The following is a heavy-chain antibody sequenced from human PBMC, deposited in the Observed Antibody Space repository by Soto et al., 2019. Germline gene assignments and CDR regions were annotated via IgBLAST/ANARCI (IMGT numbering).Heavy chain of an antibody. D-gene: IGHD6-13*01. J-gene: IGHJ6*02. V-gene: IGHV4-39*01. Sequence: SETLSLTCTVSGGSISSSSYYWGWIRQPPGKGLEWIGSIYYSGSTYYNPSLKSRVTISVDTSKNQFSLKLSSVTAADTAVYYCASLSIAAAGTDYYYYGMDVWGQGTTVTVS. CDR2: IYYSGST. CDR3: ASLSIAAAGTDYYYYGMDV. CDR1: GGSISSSSYY.